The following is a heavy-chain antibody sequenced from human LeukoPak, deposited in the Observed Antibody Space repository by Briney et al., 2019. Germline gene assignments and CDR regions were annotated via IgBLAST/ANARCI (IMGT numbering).Heavy chain of an antibody. CDR3: ARVTTGGSYYMDV. Sequence: SQTLSLTCTVSGDSISSGDYYWGWIRQPPGKGLEWIGSIYHSGSTYYNPSLKSRITISADTSKNQFSLKLDSVTAADTAVYYCARVTTGGSYYMDVWGRGTTVTVSS. CDR1: GDSISSGDYY. CDR2: IYHSGST. J-gene: IGHJ6*03. D-gene: IGHD1-1*01. V-gene: IGHV4-38-2*02.